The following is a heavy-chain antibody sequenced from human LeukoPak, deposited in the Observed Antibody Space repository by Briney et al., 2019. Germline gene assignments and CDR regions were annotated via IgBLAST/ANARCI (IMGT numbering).Heavy chain of an antibody. D-gene: IGHD3-10*02. J-gene: IGHJ5*02. CDR1: GVSISGGSNYY. CDR2: VYYSGST. Sequence: SETLSLTCAVSGVSISGGSNYYWGWIRQSPGQGLECIGSVYYSGSTYYNPSLKSRVTMSVDTPKNQFSLKLSSVTAADTAVYYCARHGRKSYVSWFDPWGQGYLVSVSS. V-gene: IGHV4-39*01. CDR3: ARHGRKSYVSWFDP.